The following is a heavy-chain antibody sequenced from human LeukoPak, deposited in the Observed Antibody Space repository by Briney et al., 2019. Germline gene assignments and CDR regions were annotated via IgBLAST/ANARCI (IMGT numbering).Heavy chain of an antibody. J-gene: IGHJ6*02. CDR3: ARGGGSYFYYYYGMDV. CDR2: ISAYNGNT. V-gene: IGHV1-18*01. CDR1: GYTFTSYG. Sequence: ASVKVSCKASGYTFTSYGISWVRQAPGQGLEWTGWISAYNGNTNYAQKLQGRVTMTTDTSTSTAYMELRILRSDDTAVYYCARGGGSYFYYYYGMDVWGQGTTVTVSS. D-gene: IGHD1-26*01.